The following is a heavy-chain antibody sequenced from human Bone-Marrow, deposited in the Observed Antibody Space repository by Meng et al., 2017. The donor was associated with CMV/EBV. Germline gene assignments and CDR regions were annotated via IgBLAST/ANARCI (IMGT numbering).Heavy chain of an antibody. Sequence: GESLKISCVASGFTFSNYKMNWVRQAPGKGPEWVSHIWNGGAIYADSVKGRFTATRDNAKNSLYMEMNFLRAEDTAVYYCARDAPMVVDLKFDYWGQGTRVTVSS. V-gene: IGHV3-48*03. J-gene: IGHJ4*02. CDR2: IWNGGA. D-gene: IGHD4/OR15-4a*01. CDR1: GFTFSNYK. CDR3: ARDAPMVVDLKFDY.